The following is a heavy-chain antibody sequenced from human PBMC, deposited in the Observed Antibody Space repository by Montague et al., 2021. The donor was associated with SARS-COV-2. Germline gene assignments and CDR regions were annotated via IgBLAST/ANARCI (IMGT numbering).Heavy chain of an antibody. D-gene: IGHD3-10*01. CDR1: SGSIISSGYY. Sequence: SETLSITCSVSSGSIISSGYYWGWIRQPPGKELEWIGNIYYSGTTYYNPSLRRRGTISVDASKNHLSLRLSSVTAADTAVYFCARGMIRGVTTPFDYWGQGSQVTVSS. J-gene: IGHJ4*02. V-gene: IGHV4-39*02. CDR3: ARGMIRGVTTPFDY. CDR2: IYYSGTT.